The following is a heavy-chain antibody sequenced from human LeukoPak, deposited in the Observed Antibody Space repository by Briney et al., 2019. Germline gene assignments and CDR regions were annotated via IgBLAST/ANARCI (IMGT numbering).Heavy chain of an antibody. CDR2: IIPIFGSS. CDR3: ARVTHTELSTWFDP. Sequence: SVKVSCKASGYIFTGYYMHWVRQAPGQGLEWMGGIIPIFGSSNYAQKFQGRVTITADESTTTAYMELSSLRSEDTAVYYCARVTHTELSTWFDPWGQGTLVTVSS. CDR1: GYIFTGYY. D-gene: IGHD5-18*01. V-gene: IGHV1-69*13. J-gene: IGHJ5*02.